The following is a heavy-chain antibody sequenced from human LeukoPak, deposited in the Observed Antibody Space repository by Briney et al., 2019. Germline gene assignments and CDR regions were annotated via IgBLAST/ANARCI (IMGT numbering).Heavy chain of an antibody. Sequence: SETLSLTCAVYGGSFSGYYWSWIRQPPGKGLEWIGEINHSGSTNYNPSLKSRVTISVDTSKKQFSLKLSSVTAADTAVYYCARGRARGIVVVPAATFDYWGQGTLVTVSS. D-gene: IGHD2-2*01. CDR2: INHSGST. CDR3: ARGRARGIVVVPAATFDY. J-gene: IGHJ4*02. V-gene: IGHV4-34*01. CDR1: GGSFSGYY.